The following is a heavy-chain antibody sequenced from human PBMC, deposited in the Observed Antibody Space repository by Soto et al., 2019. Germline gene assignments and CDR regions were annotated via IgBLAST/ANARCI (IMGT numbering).Heavy chain of an antibody. V-gene: IGHV1-2*02. CDR1: GYTFTGYY. Sequence: SVKVSCKASGYTFTGYYMHWGRQAPVQGLEWMGWINPNSGGTNYAQKFQGRVTMTRDTSISTAYMELSRLRSDDTAVYYCARDPSSGTSIAALDGFDYWGQGTPVTVSS. J-gene: IGHJ4*02. CDR2: INPNSGGT. D-gene: IGHD6-6*01. CDR3: ARDPSSGTSIAALDGFDY.